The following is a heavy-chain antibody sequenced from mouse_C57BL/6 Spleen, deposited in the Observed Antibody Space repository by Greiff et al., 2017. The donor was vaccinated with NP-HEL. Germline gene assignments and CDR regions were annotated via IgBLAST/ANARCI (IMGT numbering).Heavy chain of an antibody. V-gene: IGHV1-69*01. D-gene: IGHD1-1*01. CDR3: ARKGYYGSSPYAMDY. Sequence: QVQLQQPGAELVMPGASVKLSCKASGYTFTSYWMHWVKQRPGQGLEWIGEIDPSDSYTNSNQKFKGKSTLTVDKSSSTAYMQLSSLTSEDSAVYYCARKGYYGSSPYAMDYWGQGTSVTVSS. CDR1: GYTFTSYW. J-gene: IGHJ4*01. CDR2: IDPSDSYT.